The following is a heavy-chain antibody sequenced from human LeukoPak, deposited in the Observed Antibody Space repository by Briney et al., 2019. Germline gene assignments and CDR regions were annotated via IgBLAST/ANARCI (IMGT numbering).Heavy chain of an antibody. CDR3: ARDPRNKGFDP. CDR1: GITFNYYY. J-gene: IGHJ5*02. V-gene: IGHV3-11*04. Sequence: GGSLRLSCAASGITFNYYYMSWIRQAPGKGLGLVSYISTSGSTTHYADSVKGRFTISRDNAKNSLYLQMNSLRAEDTAVYYCARDPRNKGFDPWGQGTLVTVSS. CDR2: ISTSGSTT.